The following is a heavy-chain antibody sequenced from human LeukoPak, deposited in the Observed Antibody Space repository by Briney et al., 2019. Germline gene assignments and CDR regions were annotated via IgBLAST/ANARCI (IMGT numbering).Heavy chain of an antibody. CDR1: GFTFSSYS. CDR2: ISSSSSYI. D-gene: IGHD3-10*01. Sequence: GGSLRLSCAASGFTFSSYSMNWVRQAPGKGLEWVSSISSSSSYIYYEDSVKGRFTISRDNAKNSLYLLMNSLRAEDTAVYYCARGPSGSGSYYNEYWGQGALVTVSS. V-gene: IGHV3-21*01. J-gene: IGHJ4*02. CDR3: ARGPSGSGSYYNEY.